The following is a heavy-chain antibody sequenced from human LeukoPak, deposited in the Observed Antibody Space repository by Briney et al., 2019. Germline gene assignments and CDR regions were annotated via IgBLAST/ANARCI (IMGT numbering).Heavy chain of an antibody. J-gene: IGHJ4*02. V-gene: IGHV3-48*03. Sequence: GSLRLSCAASGFTFSSYEMSWVRQAPGKGLEWVSYISTSGTTEKYADSVKGRFTISRDNAKNSLYLQMYSLRAEDTAVYYCARGEQLNYFAYWGQGALVTVSS. CDR3: ARGEQLNYFAY. D-gene: IGHD1-26*01. CDR1: GFTFSSYE. CDR2: ISTSGTTE.